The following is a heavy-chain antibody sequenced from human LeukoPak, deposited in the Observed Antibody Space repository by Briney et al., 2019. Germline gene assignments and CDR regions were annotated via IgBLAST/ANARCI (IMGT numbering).Heavy chain of an antibody. V-gene: IGHV4-38-2*01. CDR2: IFHSGKT. D-gene: IGHD2-21*01. CDR1: GYSISSGYY. CDR3: ARGDIPDF. Sequence: TLSLTCGVSGYSISSGYYWGWIRQSPGKGLEWIGSIFHSGKTYYNLSLKSRVTISVDTSKNQFSLKLTSVTAADTAVYYCARGDIPDFWGQGTLVTVSS. J-gene: IGHJ4*02.